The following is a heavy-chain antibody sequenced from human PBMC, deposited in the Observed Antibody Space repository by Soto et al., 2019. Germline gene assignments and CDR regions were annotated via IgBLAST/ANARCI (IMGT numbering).Heavy chain of an antibody. CDR1: GGTFSSYA. CDR3: ASRVYYRKPFDY. Sequence: SVKVSCKASGGTFSSYAISWVRQAPGQGLEWVGGIIPIFGTANYAQKFQGRVTITADESTSTAYMELSSLRSEDTAVYYCASRVYYRKPFDYWGQGTLVTVSS. D-gene: IGHD3-22*01. J-gene: IGHJ4*02. V-gene: IGHV1-69*13. CDR2: IIPIFGTA.